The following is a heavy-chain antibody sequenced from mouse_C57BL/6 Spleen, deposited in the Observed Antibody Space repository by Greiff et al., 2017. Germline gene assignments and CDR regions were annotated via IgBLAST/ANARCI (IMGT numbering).Heavy chain of an antibody. D-gene: IGHD1-1*01. Sequence: VQLQQSGGGLVKPGGSLKLSCAASGFTFSDYGMHWVRQAPEKGLEWVAYISSGSSTIYYADTVKGRFTISRDNAKNTLFLQMTSLRSEDTAMYYCARIATRYAMDYWGQGTSVTVSS. CDR2: ISSGSSTI. V-gene: IGHV5-17*01. CDR1: GFTFSDYG. J-gene: IGHJ4*01. CDR3: ARIATRYAMDY.